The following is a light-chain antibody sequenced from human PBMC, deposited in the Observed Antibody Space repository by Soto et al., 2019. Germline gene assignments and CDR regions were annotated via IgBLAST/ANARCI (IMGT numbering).Light chain of an antibody. V-gene: IGLV2-14*01. CDR1: SSDVGGYNY. CDR3: SSYTSSSTPLV. Sequence: QSVLTQPASVSGSPGQSITISCTGTSSDVGGYNYVSWYQQHPGKAPQLMIYDVTNRPSGVSNRFSGSKSGNTASLTIYGLQAEDEADYYCSSYTSSSTPLVFGGGTKLTVL. CDR2: DVT. J-gene: IGLJ3*02.